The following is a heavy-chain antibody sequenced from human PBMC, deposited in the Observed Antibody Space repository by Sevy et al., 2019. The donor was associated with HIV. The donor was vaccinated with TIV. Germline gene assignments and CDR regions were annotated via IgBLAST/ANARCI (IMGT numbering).Heavy chain of an antibody. CDR1: GFTVSSNY. CDR2: IYSGGST. J-gene: IGHJ4*02. Sequence: GGSLRLSCAASGFTVSSNYMSWVRQAPGKGLEWVSVIYSGGSTYYADSVKGRFTISRDNSKNTLYLQMNSLRAEDTAVYYCGISTYYYDSSGYYLYYFDYWGQGTLVTVSS. CDR3: GISTYYYDSSGYYLYYFDY. D-gene: IGHD3-22*01. V-gene: IGHV3-66*01.